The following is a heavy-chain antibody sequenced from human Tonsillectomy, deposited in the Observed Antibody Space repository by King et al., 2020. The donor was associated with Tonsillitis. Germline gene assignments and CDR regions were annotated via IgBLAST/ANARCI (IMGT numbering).Heavy chain of an antibody. V-gene: IGHV4-30-4*07. Sequence: VQLQESGPGLVKPSQTLSLTCAVSGGSISSGGYSWRWIRQPPGKGLEWIGYIYYSGSTYYNPSLKSRVTISVDTSKNQFSLKLSTVTAAYTAVYYCAREDTIFPNWFDPWGQGTLVTGSS. J-gene: IGHJ5*02. CDR1: GGSISSGGYS. D-gene: IGHD3-3*01. CDR3: AREDTIFPNWFDP. CDR2: IYYSGST.